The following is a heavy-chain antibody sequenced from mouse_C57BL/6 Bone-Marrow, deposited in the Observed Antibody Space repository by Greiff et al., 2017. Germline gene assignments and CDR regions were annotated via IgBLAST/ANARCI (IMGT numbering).Heavy chain of an antibody. CDR2: ITYDGSST. CDR1: GFTFSDYY. CDR3: AIGGVVANYYARDY. D-gene: IGHD1-1*01. V-gene: IGHV5-16*01. J-gene: IGHJ4*01. Sequence: EVMLVESEGGLVQPGSSMKLSCTASGFTFSDYYMAWVRQVPEKGLEWVANITYDGSSTYYLDSLKSRFIISRDNAKNILYLQMSSLNAEDTATYYCAIGGVVANYYARDYWGQGTSVTVSS.